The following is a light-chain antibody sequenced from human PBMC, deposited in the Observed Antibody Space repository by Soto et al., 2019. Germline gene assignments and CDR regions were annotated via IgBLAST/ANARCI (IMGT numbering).Light chain of an antibody. CDR3: QQYGSSPFT. CDR2: RAS. V-gene: IGKV3-20*01. CDR1: EPIKTYY. Sequence: IVLTQSPGTLSVSPGETATLSCKASEPIKTYYFGWYQQKPGQSPRLLIYRASSRATGIPDRFTGSGSGTDFSLTISRLEPEDFAVYYCQQYGSSPFTFGQGTRLEI. J-gene: IGKJ5*01.